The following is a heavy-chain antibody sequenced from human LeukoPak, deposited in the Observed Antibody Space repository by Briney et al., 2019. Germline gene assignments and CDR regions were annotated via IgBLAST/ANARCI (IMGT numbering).Heavy chain of an antibody. J-gene: IGHJ4*02. CDR3: ARGYDFWSGYVLRYFDWPFDY. V-gene: IGHV1-2*02. Sequence: ASVKVSCKASGYTFTGYYMHWVRQAPGQGLEWMGWINPNSGGTNYAQKLQGRVTMTTDTSTSTTYMELRSLRSDDTAVYYCARGYDFWSGYVLRYFDWPFDYWGQGTLVTVSS. CDR2: INPNSGGT. CDR1: GYTFTGYY. D-gene: IGHD3-9*01.